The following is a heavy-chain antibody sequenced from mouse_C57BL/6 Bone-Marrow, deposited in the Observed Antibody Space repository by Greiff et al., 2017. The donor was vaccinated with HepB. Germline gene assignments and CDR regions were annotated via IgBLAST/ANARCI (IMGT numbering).Heavy chain of an antibody. J-gene: IGHJ3*01. CDR2: IHPNSGST. V-gene: IGHV1-64*01. Sequence: QVQLQQPGAELVRPGSSVKLSCKASGYTFTSYWMHWVKQRPGQGLEWIGMIHPNSGSTNYNEKFKSKATLTVDKSSSTAYMQLSSLTSEDSAVYYCARSIRAWFAYWGQGTLVTVSA. CDR3: ARSIRAWFAY. CDR1: GYTFTSYW.